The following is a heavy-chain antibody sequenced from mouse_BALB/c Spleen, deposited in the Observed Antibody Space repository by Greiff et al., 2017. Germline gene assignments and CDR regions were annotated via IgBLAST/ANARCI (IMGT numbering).Heavy chain of an antibody. Sequence: VQLLQSGAELVRPGASVKLSCKASGYTFTSYRMQWVKQRPGQGLEWIGAIYPGDGDTRYTQKFKGKATLTADKSSSTAYMQLSSLASEYSAVYYYARGGYWGQGTTLTVSS. V-gene: IGHV1-87*01. J-gene: IGHJ2*01. CDR1: GYTFTSYR. CDR3: ARGGY. CDR2: IYPGDGDT.